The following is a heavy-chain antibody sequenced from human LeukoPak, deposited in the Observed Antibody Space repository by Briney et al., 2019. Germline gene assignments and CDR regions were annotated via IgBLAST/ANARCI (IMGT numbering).Heavy chain of an antibody. V-gene: IGHV4-31*09. CDR2: IYYSGSA. CDR1: GGSINSGAYY. Sequence: SQTLSLTCTVSGGSINSGAYYWSWIRQHPGKGLEWIGNIYYSGSADYNPSLKSRVTMSVDMSKNQFSLKLGSVTAADTAVYYCAKVASDTSGWYGFDYWGQGTLVTVSS. CDR3: AKVASDTSGWYGFDY. J-gene: IGHJ4*02. D-gene: IGHD6-19*01.